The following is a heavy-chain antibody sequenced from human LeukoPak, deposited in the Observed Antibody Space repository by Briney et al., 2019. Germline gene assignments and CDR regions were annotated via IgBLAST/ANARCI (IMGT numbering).Heavy chain of an antibody. V-gene: IGHV1-18*01. CDR2: ISTYDGNA. J-gene: IGHJ4*02. Sequence: ASVKVSCKASGYSFTSYGITWVRQAPGQGLEWMGWISTYDGNANYAQKLQGRVTMTTDTSTITAFMELRSLRSDDTAVYYCARAPSGFTYGPGDHWGQGTLVTVSS. CDR3: ARAPSGFTYGPGDH. CDR1: GYSFTSYG. D-gene: IGHD5-18*01.